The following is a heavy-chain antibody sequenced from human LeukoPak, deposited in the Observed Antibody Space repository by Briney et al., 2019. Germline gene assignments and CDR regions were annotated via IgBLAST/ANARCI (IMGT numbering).Heavy chain of an antibody. Sequence: PSETLSLTCTVSGGSISSINHHWGWVRQSPGKDLEWIGSIYNGRTTFSNPSLNSRVTISIVTSKNQFSLQLNSVTAAGTAVYYYVRHDGRSGGTMGAFDSWGQGSLVTVSS. D-gene: IGHD4-23*01. CDR2: IYNGRTT. CDR3: VRHDGRSGGTMGAFDS. V-gene: IGHV4-39*01. CDR1: GGSISSINHH. J-gene: IGHJ5*01.